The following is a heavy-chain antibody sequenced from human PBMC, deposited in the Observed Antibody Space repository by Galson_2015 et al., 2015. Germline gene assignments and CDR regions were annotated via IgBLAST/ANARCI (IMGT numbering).Heavy chain of an antibody. J-gene: IGHJ4*02. CDR2: INPSGGTT. Sequence: SVKVSCKASGYTFHNYSMHWVRQAPGKGLGWMGIINPSGGTTSYAQKFQGRVTLTTDTSTKTVSLDGSSLRSDDTAVYYCARGWGGLGYGGNRAYFDSWGQGTLVTGSS. CDR1: GYTFHNYS. CDR3: ARGWGGLGYGGNRAYFDS. V-gene: IGHV1-46*02. D-gene: IGHD4-23*01.